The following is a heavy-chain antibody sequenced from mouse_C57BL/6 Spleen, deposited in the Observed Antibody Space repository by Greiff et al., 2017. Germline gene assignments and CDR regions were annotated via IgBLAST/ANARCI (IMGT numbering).Heavy chain of an antibody. CDR1: GYTFTSYW. D-gene: IGHD1-1*01. V-gene: IGHV1-64*01. J-gene: IGHJ2*01. CDR3: AREITTVVPYYFDY. CDR2: IHPNSGST. Sequence: QVQLQQPGAELVKPGASVKLSCKASGYTFTSYWMHWVKQRPGQGLEWIGMIHPNSGSTNYNEKFKSKATLTVDKSSSTAYMQLSSLTSEDSAVXYCAREITTVVPYYFDYGGQGTTLTVSS.